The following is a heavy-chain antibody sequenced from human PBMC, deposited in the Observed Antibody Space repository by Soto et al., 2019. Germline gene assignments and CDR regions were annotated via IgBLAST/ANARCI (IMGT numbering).Heavy chain of an antibody. CDR1: GGTFSSYA. J-gene: IGHJ2*01. CDR3: ARGEVLMVYAHRRSWYFDR. V-gene: IGHV1-69*12. CDR2: IIPIFGTA. Sequence: QVQLVQSGAEVKKPGSSVKVSCKASGGTFSSYAISWVRQAPGQGLEWMGGIIPIFGTANYAQKFQGRVTITEDESTSTDYMELSSLRSEDTAVYYCARGEVLMVYAHRRSWYFDRWGRGTLVTVSS. D-gene: IGHD2-8*01.